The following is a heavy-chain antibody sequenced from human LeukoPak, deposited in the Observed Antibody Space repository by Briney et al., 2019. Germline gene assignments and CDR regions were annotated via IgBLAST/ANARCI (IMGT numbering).Heavy chain of an antibody. V-gene: IGHV4-61*01. CDR3: ARDSSGYAR. CDR1: GGSVSSGSYY. D-gene: IGHD3-22*01. CDR2: IDNSGST. J-gene: IGHJ4*02. Sequence: PSETLSLTCTVSGGSVSSGSYYWSWIRQSPGRGLEWIGYIDNSGSTNYNPSLTSRVTISVDTSKNQFSLKLSSVTAADTAVYYCARDSSGYARWGQGTLVTVSS.